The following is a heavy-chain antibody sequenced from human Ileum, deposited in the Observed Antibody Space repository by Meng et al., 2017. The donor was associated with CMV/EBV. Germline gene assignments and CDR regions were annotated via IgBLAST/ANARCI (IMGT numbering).Heavy chain of an antibody. CDR2: IYYSGST. Sequence: SETLSLTCTVSGGSISSGDYYWSWIRQPPGKGLEWIGYIYYSGSTYYNPSLKSRVTISVDTSKNQFSLKLSSVTAADTAVYYCARVGYQLRFLECLSFDYWGQGTLVTVSS. CDR3: ARVGYQLRFLECLSFDY. D-gene: IGHD3-3*01. CDR1: GGSISSGDYY. V-gene: IGHV4-30-4*08. J-gene: IGHJ4*02.